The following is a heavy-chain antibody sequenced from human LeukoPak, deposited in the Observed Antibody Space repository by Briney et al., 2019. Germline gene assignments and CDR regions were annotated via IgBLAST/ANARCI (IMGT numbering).Heavy chain of an antibody. D-gene: IGHD2-2*01. CDR2: VYYSGET. V-gene: IGHV4-39*02. J-gene: IGHJ4*02. Sequence: SETLSLTCIVSGGSVDSDSYYWGWIRQPPGKRLEWIGNVYYSGETYYNPSLKHRVTISVATSNNRFSLILRSVTAADTAVYYRARRKVLGYCTTTTCYWDHWGQGTLVTVSS. CDR1: GGSVDSDSYY. CDR3: ARRKVLGYCTTTTCYWDH.